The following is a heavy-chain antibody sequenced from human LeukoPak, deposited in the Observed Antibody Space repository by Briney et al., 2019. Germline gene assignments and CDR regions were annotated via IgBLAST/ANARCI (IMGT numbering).Heavy chain of an antibody. V-gene: IGHV3-33*01. J-gene: IGHJ4*02. CDR1: GFAFSSYG. D-gene: IGHD2-15*01. Sequence: GGSLRLSCAASGFAFSSYGMHWVRQAPGKGLEWVAVIWYDGSTKYYADSVKGRFTISRDNSKNTLYLQMNSLRAEDTAVYYCAREKRGCSGGSCFSDYWGQGTLVTVSS. CDR3: AREKRGCSGGSCFSDY. CDR2: IWYDGSTK.